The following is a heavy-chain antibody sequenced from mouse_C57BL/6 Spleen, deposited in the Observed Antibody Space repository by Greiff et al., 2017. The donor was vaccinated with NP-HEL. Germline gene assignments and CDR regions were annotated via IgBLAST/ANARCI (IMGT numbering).Heavy chain of an antibody. CDR3: TRSLLGDY. Sequence: VQLQESGAELVRPGASVTLSCKASGYTFTDYEMHWVKQTPVHGLEWIGAIDPETGGTAYNQKFKGKAILTADKSSSTAYMELRSLTSEDSAVYYCTRSLLGDYWGQGTTLTVSS. CDR1: GYTFTDYE. J-gene: IGHJ2*01. V-gene: IGHV1-15*01. D-gene: IGHD2-10*01. CDR2: IDPETGGT.